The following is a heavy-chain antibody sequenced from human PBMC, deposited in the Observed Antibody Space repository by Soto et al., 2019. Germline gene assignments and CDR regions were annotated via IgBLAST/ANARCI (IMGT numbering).Heavy chain of an antibody. CDR2: IRISPGIT. J-gene: IGHJ6*02. D-gene: IGHD5-18*01. Sequence: GGSLRLSCEVSGVNFRGYAMSWVRQAPGKGLEWVSGIRISPGITYYADSVRGRFTISSDISRKTVYLQMNNLRGEDTALYFCARSRSAMADGMNVWGQGTTVTVSS. CDR1: GVNFRGYA. V-gene: IGHV3-23*01. CDR3: ARSRSAMADGMNV.